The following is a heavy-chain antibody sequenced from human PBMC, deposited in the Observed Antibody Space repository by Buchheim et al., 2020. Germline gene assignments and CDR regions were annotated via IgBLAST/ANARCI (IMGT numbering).Heavy chain of an antibody. Sequence: QVQLQESGPGLVKPSQTLSLTCTVSGGSISSGSYYWSWIRQPAGKGLEWIGRIYTSGSTNYNPSLKSRVTISVDTSKNQFSLKLSSVTAADTAVYYCARSYYDFWRGYYEVGDYYGMDVWGQGTT. D-gene: IGHD3-3*01. CDR1: GGSISSGSYY. CDR3: ARSYYDFWRGYYEVGDYYGMDV. V-gene: IGHV4-61*02. CDR2: IYTSGST. J-gene: IGHJ6*02.